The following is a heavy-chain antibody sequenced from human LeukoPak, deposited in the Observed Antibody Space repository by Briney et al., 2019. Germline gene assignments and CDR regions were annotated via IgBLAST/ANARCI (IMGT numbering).Heavy chain of an antibody. CDR1: GFTFRSYT. D-gene: IGHD6-19*01. V-gene: IGHV3-21*06. Sequence: PGGVLRLSCSGSGFTFRSYTMKWVRQAPGKGLEWVSSIDGDGTLKYYADSLKGRFTISRDNANNSVYLQMNTLTADDSGLYFCARDYSSGWFGKGAYWGQGTRVLVSS. CDR2: IDGDGTLK. CDR3: ARDYSSGWFGKGAY. J-gene: IGHJ4*02.